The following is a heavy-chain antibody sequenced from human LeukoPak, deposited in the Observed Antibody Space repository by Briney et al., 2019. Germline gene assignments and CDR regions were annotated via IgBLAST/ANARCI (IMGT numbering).Heavy chain of an antibody. CDR3: ARSVVVPAAVHYYGSGSYPEKSPSGYYYYMDV. CDR1: GYSCTSYW. Sequence: GDPLQSSSTSSGYSCTSYWIGWVSHMPGEGLVWMVIIYSVDSDTRYSPSFQGQVTISADKSISTAYLQWSRLKASDSVMYYCARSVVVPAAVHYYGSGSYPEKSPSGYYYYMDVWGKGTTVTISS. V-gene: IGHV5-51*01. CDR2: IYSVDSDT. J-gene: IGHJ6*03. D-gene: IGHD3-10*01.